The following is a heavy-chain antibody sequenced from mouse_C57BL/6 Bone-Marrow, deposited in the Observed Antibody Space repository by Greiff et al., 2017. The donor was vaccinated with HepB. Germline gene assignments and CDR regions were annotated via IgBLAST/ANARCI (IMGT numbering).Heavy chain of an antibody. Sequence: QVQLQQPGAELVMPGASVKLSCKASGYTFTSYWMPWVKQRPGQGLEWIGEIDPSDSYTNYNQKFKGKSTLTVDKSSSTAYMQLSSLTSEDSAVYYCAREETAQASYYFDYWGQGTTLTVSS. CDR3: AREETAQASYYFDY. D-gene: IGHD3-2*02. V-gene: IGHV1-69*01. CDR1: GYTFTSYW. CDR2: IDPSDSYT. J-gene: IGHJ2*01.